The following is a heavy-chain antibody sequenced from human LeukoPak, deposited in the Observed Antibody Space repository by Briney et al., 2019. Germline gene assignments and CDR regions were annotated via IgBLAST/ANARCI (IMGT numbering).Heavy chain of an antibody. CDR3: AKSVAIYFYYGLDV. D-gene: IGHD3-3*01. V-gene: IGHV3-33*06. CDR2: IWYDGSNK. J-gene: IGHJ6*02. Sequence: GGSLRLSCAASGFTFSSYGMHWVRQAPGKGLEWVAVIWYDGSNKYYADSVKGRFTISRDNSKNTLFLQMNSLRAEDTAPYYCAKSVAIYFYYGLDVWGQGTTVTVSS. CDR1: GFTFSSYG.